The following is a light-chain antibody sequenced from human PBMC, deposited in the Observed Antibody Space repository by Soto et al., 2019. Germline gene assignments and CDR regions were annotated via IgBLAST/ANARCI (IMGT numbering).Light chain of an antibody. CDR2: GAS. Sequence: VVMTQSPGTLSVSPGESATLSCRASQSVKTNLAWYQQKVGQAPRLLIYGASTRAAGIPARFSASGSGTDFTLTISSLQSEDFAVYYCQKYDNWVTFGPGTKVDFK. CDR3: QKYDNWVT. CDR1: QSVKTN. J-gene: IGKJ3*01. V-gene: IGKV3-15*01.